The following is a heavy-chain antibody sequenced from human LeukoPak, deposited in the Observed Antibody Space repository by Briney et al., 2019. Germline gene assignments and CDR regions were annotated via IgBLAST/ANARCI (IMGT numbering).Heavy chain of an antibody. Sequence: SETLSLTCTVSGGSISSYHWSWIRQPPGKGLEWIGYIYYSGSTNYNPSLKSRVTISVDTSKNQFSLKLNSVTAADTAVYYCARSYGDYVYYYMDVWGKGTTVTVSS. CDR3: ARSYGDYVYYYMDV. CDR1: GGSISSYH. CDR2: IYYSGST. J-gene: IGHJ6*03. D-gene: IGHD4-17*01. V-gene: IGHV4-59*01.